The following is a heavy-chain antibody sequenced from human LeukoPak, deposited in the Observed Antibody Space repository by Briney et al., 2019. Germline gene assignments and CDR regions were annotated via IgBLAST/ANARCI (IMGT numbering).Heavy chain of an antibody. CDR2: ISGSGAGT. Sequence: PGGSLRLSCAASGFTFSSYSMNWVRQAPGKGLEWVSSISGSGAGTYYADSVKGRCTISRDNSKNTLYLQMNSLRAEDTAVYYCAKADDDSPGYTNYFDYWGQGTLVTVSS. D-gene: IGHD3-22*01. J-gene: IGHJ4*02. V-gene: IGHV3-23*01. CDR3: AKADDDSPGYTNYFDY. CDR1: GFTFSSYS.